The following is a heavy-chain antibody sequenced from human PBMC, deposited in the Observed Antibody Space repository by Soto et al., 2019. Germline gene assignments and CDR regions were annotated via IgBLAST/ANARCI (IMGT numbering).Heavy chain of an antibody. CDR1: GYSFTSFP. Sequence: QVQLVQSGAEVKKPGASVKVSCKASGYSFTSFPIHWVLQAPGQGLECMGWINAANGYTRYSQKFQGRVTITRDTSATTAYMDLSSLTSEDTAVYYCARGGGLDDWGQGTLITVSS. CDR3: ARGGGLDD. J-gene: IGHJ4*02. CDR2: INAANGYT. D-gene: IGHD3-10*01. V-gene: IGHV1-3*01.